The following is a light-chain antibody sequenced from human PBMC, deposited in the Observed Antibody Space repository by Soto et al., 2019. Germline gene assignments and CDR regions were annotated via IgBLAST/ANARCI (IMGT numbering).Light chain of an antibody. CDR2: KAS. J-gene: IGKJ2*01. V-gene: IGKV1-5*03. Sequence: DIQMTQSPSTLSASVGDRVTITCRASQSISSWLAWYQQKPGKAPKLLINKASSLESGVPSRFSGSGSGTEFTLTISSLQPDDFATYYCQQYHSYPYTFGQGTKLEIK. CDR1: QSISSW. CDR3: QQYHSYPYT.